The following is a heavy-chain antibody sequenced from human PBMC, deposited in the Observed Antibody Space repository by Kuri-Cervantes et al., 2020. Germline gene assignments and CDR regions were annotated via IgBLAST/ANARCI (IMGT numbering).Heavy chain of an antibody. CDR1: GGSISSYY. D-gene: IGHD4-17*01. V-gene: IGHV4-59*12. Sequence: SETLSLTCTVSGGSISSYYWSWIRQPPGKGLEWIGYIYYSGSTNYNPSLKSRVTISVDTSKNQFSLKLSSVTAADTAVYCCVREKRPYGDYPPTFDYWGQGALVTVSS. CDR3: VREKRPYGDYPPTFDY. J-gene: IGHJ4*02. CDR2: IYYSGST.